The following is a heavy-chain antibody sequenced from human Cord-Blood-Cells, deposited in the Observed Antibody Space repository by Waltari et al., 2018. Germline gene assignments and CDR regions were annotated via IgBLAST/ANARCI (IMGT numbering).Heavy chain of an antibody. CDR2: INHSGST. Sequence: QVQLQQWGAGLLKPSETLSLTCAVYGGSFSGYYWSWIRHPPGKGLGWIGEINHSGSTNYNPALKSRVTISVDTSKNQFSLKLSSVTAADTAVYYCARGHGRDGYNNWGQGTLVTVSS. CDR3: ARGHGRDGYNN. J-gene: IGHJ4*02. CDR1: GGSFSGYY. D-gene: IGHD5-12*01. V-gene: IGHV4-34*01.